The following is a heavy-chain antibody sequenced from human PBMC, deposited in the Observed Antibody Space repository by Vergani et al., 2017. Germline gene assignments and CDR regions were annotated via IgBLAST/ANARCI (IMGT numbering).Heavy chain of an antibody. CDR1: RFSVSSHY. CDR2: INIGGRT. D-gene: IGHD4-17*01. CDR3: ARGMTTETTDLDGFDI. V-gene: IGHV3-66*02. Sequence: EVHLVESGGGLVQPGGSLRLSCAASRFSVSSHYMTWVRQAPGKGLEWVSTINIGGRTSYADSVKGRLTLTRDDSKNTLHLQMNSLRPEDTAVYYCARGMTTETTDLDGFDIWGQGTMVSVSS. J-gene: IGHJ3*02.